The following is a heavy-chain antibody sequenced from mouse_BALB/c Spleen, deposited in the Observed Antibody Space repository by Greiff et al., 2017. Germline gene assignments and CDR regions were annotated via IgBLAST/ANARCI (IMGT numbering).Heavy chain of an antibody. D-gene: IGHD2-14*01. CDR2: ISDGGSYT. Sequence: DVMLVESGGGLVKPGGSLKLSCAASGFTFSDYYMYWVRQTPEKRLEWVATISDGGSYTYYPDSVKGRFTISRDNAKNNLYLQMSSLKSEDTAMYYCARGYDGFAYWGQGTLVTVSA. CDR1: GFTFSDYY. CDR3: ARGYDGFAY. V-gene: IGHV5-4*02. J-gene: IGHJ3*01.